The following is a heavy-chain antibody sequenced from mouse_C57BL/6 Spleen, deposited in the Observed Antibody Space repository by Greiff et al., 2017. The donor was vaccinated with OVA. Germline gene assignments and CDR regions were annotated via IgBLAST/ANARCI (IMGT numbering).Heavy chain of an antibody. V-gene: IGHV1-69*01. D-gene: IGHD2-1*01. CDR3: ARSGNSDGDWFAY. Sequence: VQLQQPGAELVMPGASVKLSCKASGYTFTSYWMHWVKQRPGQGLEWIGEIDPSDSYTNYNQKFKGKSTLTVDKSSSTAYMQLSSLTSEDSAVYYCARSGNSDGDWFAYWGQGTLVTVSA. CDR1: GYTFTSYW. J-gene: IGHJ3*01. CDR2: IDPSDSYT.